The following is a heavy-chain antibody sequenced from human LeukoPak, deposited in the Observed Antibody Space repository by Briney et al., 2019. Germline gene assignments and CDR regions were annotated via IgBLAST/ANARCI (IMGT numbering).Heavy chain of an antibody. V-gene: IGHV3-23*01. CDR1: GFTFSSYA. CDR3: ARDRLISSWLVPGAFDI. Sequence: GGSLRLSCAASGFTFSSYAMSWVRQAPGKGLEWVSAISGSGGSTYYADSVKGRFTISRDNSKNTLYLQMNSLRAEDTAVYYCARDRLISSWLVPGAFDIWGQGTMVTVSS. CDR2: ISGSGGST. D-gene: IGHD6-19*01. J-gene: IGHJ3*02.